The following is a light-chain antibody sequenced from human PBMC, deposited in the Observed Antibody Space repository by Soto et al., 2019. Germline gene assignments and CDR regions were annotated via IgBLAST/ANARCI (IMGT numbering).Light chain of an antibody. V-gene: IGKV1-5*03. J-gene: IGKJ1*01. Sequence: DIQMTQSPSTLSTSVGDRVTITCRASQSIDSWLAWYQQKPGKAPKLLLHKASTLQSGVPSRFSGSESGTEITLTISSLQPDDFATYYCQQYITYPWTFGQGTTVEIK. CDR2: KAS. CDR1: QSIDSW. CDR3: QQYITYPWT.